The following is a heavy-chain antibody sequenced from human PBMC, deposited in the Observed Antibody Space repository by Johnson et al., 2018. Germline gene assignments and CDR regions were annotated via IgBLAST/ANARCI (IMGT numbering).Heavy chain of an antibody. CDR3: ARDREISHDAFDI. D-gene: IGHD2/OR15-2a*01. CDR2: IWSDGSNK. J-gene: IGHJ3*02. CDR1: GFTFSSYG. Sequence: QVQLQESGGGVVQPGRSLRLSCAASGFTFSSYGMHWVRQAPGKGLEWVAVIWSDGSNKYYADSVKGRFTISRDNSKNTLYLQMNSLRAEDTAVYYCARDREISHDAFDIWGQGTMVTVSS. V-gene: IGHV3-33*01.